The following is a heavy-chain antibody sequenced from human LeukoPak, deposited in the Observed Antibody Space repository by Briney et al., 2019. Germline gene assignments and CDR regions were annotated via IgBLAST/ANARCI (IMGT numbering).Heavy chain of an antibody. D-gene: IGHD3-3*01. CDR3: ARDLAVSELYDFWSGYYPDWYFDL. Sequence: SQTLSLTCTVSGGSISSGSYYWSWIRQPAGKGLEWIGRIYTSGSTNYNPSLKSRVTISVDTSKNQFSLKLSSVTAADTAVYYCARDLAVSELYDFWSGYYPDWYFDLWGRGTLVTVSS. CDR2: IYTSGST. CDR1: GGSISSGSYY. V-gene: IGHV4-61*02. J-gene: IGHJ2*01.